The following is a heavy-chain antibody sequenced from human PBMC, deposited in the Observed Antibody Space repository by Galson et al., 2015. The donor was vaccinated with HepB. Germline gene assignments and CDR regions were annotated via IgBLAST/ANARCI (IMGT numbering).Heavy chain of an antibody. CDR1: GFTFSNSW. J-gene: IGHJ5*02. Sequence: SLRLSCAASGFTFSNSWMSWVRQVPGKGLEWVANIKQDGSEKYYVDSVKGRFTISRDNAKNSLYLQMNSLRVEDTAVYYCARGTSGNYYYDLNPFDPWGQGTLVTVSS. V-gene: IGHV3-7*03. D-gene: IGHD1-26*01. CDR2: IKQDGSEK. CDR3: ARGTSGNYYYDLNPFDP.